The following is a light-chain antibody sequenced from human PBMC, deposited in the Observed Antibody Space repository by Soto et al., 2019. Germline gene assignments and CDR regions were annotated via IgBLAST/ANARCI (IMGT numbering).Light chain of an antibody. CDR1: RSNIGSNT. J-gene: IGLJ3*02. CDR2: RDD. V-gene: IGLV1-44*01. CDR3: AVCDDTLYGRV. Sequence: QSVLTQPPSVSGTPGQRVTISCSGGRSNIGSNTVAWYQQFPGTTPKLLIYRDDQRPSGVPDRFSGSTSGTSASLAISGLQFDDEADYYCAVCDDTLYGRVFGGGTKVTVL.